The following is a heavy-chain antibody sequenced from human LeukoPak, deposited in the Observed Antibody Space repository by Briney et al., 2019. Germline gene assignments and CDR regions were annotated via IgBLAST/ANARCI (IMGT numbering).Heavy chain of an antibody. V-gene: IGHV1-46*01. Sequence: VASVKVSCKASGYTFTSYYMHWVRPAPGQGLEWMGIINPSGGSTSYAQKFQGRVTMTRDTSISTAYMELSRLRSDDTAVYYCARDRPVEGWCDYWGQGTLVTVSS. CDR3: ARDRPVEGWCDY. CDR2: INPSGGST. D-gene: IGHD6-19*01. J-gene: IGHJ4*02. CDR1: GYTFTSYY.